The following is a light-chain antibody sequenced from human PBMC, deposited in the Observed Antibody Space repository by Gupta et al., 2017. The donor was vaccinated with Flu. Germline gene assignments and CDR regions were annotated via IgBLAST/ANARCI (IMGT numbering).Light chain of an antibody. J-gene: IGKJ4*01. CDR3: QQRLDWPLT. Sequence: IVLTQFPANVSLSPGERATLSCRASQNIQNYLAWYQQRRGQAPRLFIHDASARATGVPGRFSASGSGTDFSLIISSLEPEDFAVYYCQQRLDWPLTFGGGTNVEI. CDR2: DAS. CDR1: QNIQNY. V-gene: IGKV3-11*01.